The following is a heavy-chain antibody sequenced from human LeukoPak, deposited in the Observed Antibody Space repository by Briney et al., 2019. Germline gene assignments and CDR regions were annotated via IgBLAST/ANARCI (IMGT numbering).Heavy chain of an antibody. CDR3: ARGSGYDWFDP. CDR1: GFTFSTYA. Sequence: PGGSLRLSCATSGFTFSTYAMSWVRQAPGKGLEWVSANGGSGGSTYYADSVKGRFTISRDNSKNTLYLQMNSLRAEDTAVYYCARGSGYDWFDPWGQGTLVTVSS. CDR2: NGGSGGST. J-gene: IGHJ5*02. D-gene: IGHD3-22*01. V-gene: IGHV3-23*01.